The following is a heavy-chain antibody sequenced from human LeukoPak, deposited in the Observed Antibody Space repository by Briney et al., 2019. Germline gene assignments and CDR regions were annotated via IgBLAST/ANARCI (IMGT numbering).Heavy chain of an antibody. Sequence: QPGGPLRLSCAASGFTFSSYGMSWVRQAPGKGLEWVSAIRGSGGSTYYADSVKGRFTISRDNSKNTLYLEMNSLRAEDTAVYYCAKDFPSIIVEPIIDSEPTMDVWGKGTTVTVSS. CDR2: IRGSGGST. CDR1: GFTFSSYG. J-gene: IGHJ6*03. D-gene: IGHD1-26*01. V-gene: IGHV3-23*01. CDR3: AKDFPSIIVEPIIDSEPTMDV.